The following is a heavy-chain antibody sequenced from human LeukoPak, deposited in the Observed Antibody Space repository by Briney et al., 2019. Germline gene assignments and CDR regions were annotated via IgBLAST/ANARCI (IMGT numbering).Heavy chain of an antibody. J-gene: IGHJ6*02. V-gene: IGHV4-4*02. Sequence: SGTLSLTCAVSGGSISSSNWWSWVRQPPGKGLEWIGEINHSGSTNYNPSLKSRVTISVDTSKNQFSLKLSSVTAADTAVYYCTGGVHYGFWSGSNYYYYYYGMDVWGQGTTVTVSS. CDR3: TGGVHYGFWSGSNYYYYYYGMDV. D-gene: IGHD3-3*01. CDR2: INHSGST. CDR1: GGSISSSNW.